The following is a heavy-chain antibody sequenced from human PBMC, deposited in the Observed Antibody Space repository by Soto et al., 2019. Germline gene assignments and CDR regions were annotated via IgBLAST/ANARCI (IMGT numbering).Heavy chain of an antibody. CDR2: ISHSGST. CDR3: ARSKYDSSGLSAFDI. V-gene: IGHV4-59*01. J-gene: IGHJ3*02. CDR1: GGSSSSYY. D-gene: IGHD3-22*01. Sequence: QVQLRESGPGLVKPSETLSLTCTVSGGSSSSYYWSWIRQPPGKGLEWIGYISHSGSTNYNPSLKSRVTISGDSSKNQFSLKLSSVTAADTAVYYCARSKYDSSGLSAFDIWGQGTMVTVSS.